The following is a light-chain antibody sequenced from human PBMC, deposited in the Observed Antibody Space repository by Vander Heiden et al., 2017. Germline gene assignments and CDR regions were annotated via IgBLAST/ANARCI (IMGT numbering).Light chain of an antibody. CDR2: DVS. Sequence: QSALTQPASVSGSPGQSITISCTGTSSDIGGYNYVSWYQQHPGKAPKLLIYDVSNRPSGVSNRFSGSKSGNTASLKISGLQAEDEADYYCTSYTGTSTRVVFGGGTRLNVL. CDR3: TSYTGTSTRVV. CDR1: SSDIGGYNY. J-gene: IGLJ2*01. V-gene: IGLV2-14*01.